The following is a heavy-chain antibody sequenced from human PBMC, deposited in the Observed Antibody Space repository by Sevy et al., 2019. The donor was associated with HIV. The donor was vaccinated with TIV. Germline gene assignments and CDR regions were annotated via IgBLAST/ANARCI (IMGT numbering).Heavy chain of an antibody. V-gene: IGHV3-30*01. J-gene: IGHJ4*02. CDR2: ISYDGSNK. D-gene: IGHD4-17*01. CDR1: GITFSSHA. CDR3: TRADYGDYSGEFDY. Sequence: CLRLSCAASGITFSSHAMHWVRQAPGKGLEWVTIISYDGSNKYYADSVKGRFTISRDNSKNTLYLQINSLRAEDTAVYYCTRADYGDYSGEFDYWGQGTLVTVSS.